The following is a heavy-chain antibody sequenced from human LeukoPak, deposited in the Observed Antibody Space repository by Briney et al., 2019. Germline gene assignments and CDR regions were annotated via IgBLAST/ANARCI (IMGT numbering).Heavy chain of an antibody. V-gene: IGHV3-48*03. CDR1: GFTFSNYE. CDR3: ARDWMPSSGWHSGY. J-gene: IGHJ4*02. D-gene: IGHD6-19*01. Sequence: GGSLRLSCAASGFTFSNYEMNWVRQAPGKGLEWVSYISGSGSTIYYADSVKGRFTISRDNAKNSLYLQMNSLRAEDTAVYYCARDWMPSSGWHSGYWGQGTLVTVSS. CDR2: ISGSGSTI.